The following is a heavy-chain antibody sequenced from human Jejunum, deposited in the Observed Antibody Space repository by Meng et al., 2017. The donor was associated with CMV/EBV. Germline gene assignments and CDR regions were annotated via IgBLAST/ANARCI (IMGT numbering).Heavy chain of an antibody. CDR3: VRDRSAYGDYDFDQ. CDR2: ISDDAGNP. J-gene: IGHJ4*02. CDR1: GYTLTSYG. V-gene: IGHV3-30*03. Sequence: ASGYTLTSYGMRWVRQAPGKGLEWMAVISDDAGNPHYAHSVKGRFTVTRDNSKSTLYMQMSSLRAEDTALYYCVRDRSAYGDYDFDQWGQGTLVTVSS. D-gene: IGHD4-17*01.